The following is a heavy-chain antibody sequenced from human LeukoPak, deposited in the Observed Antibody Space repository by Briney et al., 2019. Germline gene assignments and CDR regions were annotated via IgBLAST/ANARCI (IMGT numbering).Heavy chain of an antibody. V-gene: IGHV3-74*01. D-gene: IGHD6-19*01. J-gene: IGHJ4*02. Sequence: GGSLRLSCAASGFTFSSYWMHWVRQAPGKGLVWVSRINSDGSSTSYADSVKGRFTISRDNAKNTLYLQMNSLRAEDTAVYYCAALAVAGSLDYWGQGTLVTVSS. CDR1: GFTFSSYW. CDR2: INSDGSST. CDR3: AALAVAGSLDY.